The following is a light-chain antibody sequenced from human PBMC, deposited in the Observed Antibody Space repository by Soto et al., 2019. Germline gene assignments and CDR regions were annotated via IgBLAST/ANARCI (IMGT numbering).Light chain of an antibody. V-gene: IGKV3-20*01. CDR1: QSVGGSS. Sequence: ETVLTQSPGTLSLSPGERATVSCRASQSVGGSSLAWYQQRPGQAPRLLIYDTSKRATGIPDRFSGSGSGTDFTLTISRLEPEDFAVYYCHQYQNSPRTFGQGTKVEIK. J-gene: IGKJ1*01. CDR2: DTS. CDR3: HQYQNSPRT.